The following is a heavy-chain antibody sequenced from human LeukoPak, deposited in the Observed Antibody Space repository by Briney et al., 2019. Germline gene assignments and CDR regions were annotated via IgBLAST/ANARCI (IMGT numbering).Heavy chain of an antibody. D-gene: IGHD3-10*01. CDR1: GFTFRAYA. Sequence: AGGSLRLSCAASGFTFRAYAMHWVRQAPGKGLEWLAVISNDGTIQYYADSVKGRFTISRDNSRSIMNLQTDSLRPEDTALYYCARAMVRGVIPYWGQGTLVTVSS. CDR3: ARAMVRGVIPY. V-gene: IGHV3-30*04. CDR2: ISNDGTIQ. J-gene: IGHJ4*02.